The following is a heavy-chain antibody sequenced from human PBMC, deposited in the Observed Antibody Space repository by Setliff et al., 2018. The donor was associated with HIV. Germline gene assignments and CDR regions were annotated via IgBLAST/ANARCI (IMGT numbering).Heavy chain of an antibody. D-gene: IGHD4-4*01. Sequence: ASVKVSCKASGGSFSSFGINWVRQAPGQGLEWMGGVIPMYITVNYAQKFQGRVTMTRNTSISTAYMELSSLRSEDTAMYYCARGDDYTDAFDIWGQGTMVTVSS. CDR1: GGSFSSFG. CDR2: VIPMYITV. CDR3: ARGDDYTDAFDI. J-gene: IGHJ3*02. V-gene: IGHV1-8*01.